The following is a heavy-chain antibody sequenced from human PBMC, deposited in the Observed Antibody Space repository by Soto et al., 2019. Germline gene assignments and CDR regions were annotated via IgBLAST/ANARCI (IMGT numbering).Heavy chain of an antibody. CDR1: GFTFSSYG. D-gene: IGHD1-26*01. CDR3: AKDRSGSYSYGMDV. Sequence: GGSLRLSCAASGFTFSSYGMHWVRQAPGKGLEWVAVISYDGSNKYYADSVKGRFTISRDNSKNTLYLQMNSLRAEDTAVYYCAKDRSGSYSYGMDVWGQGTTVTVSS. J-gene: IGHJ6*02. CDR2: ISYDGSNK. V-gene: IGHV3-30*18.